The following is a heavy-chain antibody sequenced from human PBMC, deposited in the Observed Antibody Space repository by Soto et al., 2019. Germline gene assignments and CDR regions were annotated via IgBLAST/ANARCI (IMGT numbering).Heavy chain of an antibody. CDR3: AKNPLPYCSSTSCYYSFDP. V-gene: IGHV3-23*01. J-gene: IGHJ5*02. CDR2: ISGSGGST. D-gene: IGHD2-2*01. Sequence: LRLSCAASGFTFSSYAMSWVRQAPGKGLEWVSAISGSGGSTYYADSVKGRFTISRDNSKNTLYLQMNSLRAEDTAVYYCAKNPLPYCSSTSCYYSFDPWGQGTLVTVSS. CDR1: GFTFSSYA.